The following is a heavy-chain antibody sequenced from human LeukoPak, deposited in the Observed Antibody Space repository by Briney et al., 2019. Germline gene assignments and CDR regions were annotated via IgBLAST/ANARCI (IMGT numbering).Heavy chain of an antibody. D-gene: IGHD1-14*01. Sequence: ASVKVSCKASGYTFTDYYLHWVRQAPGQGLEWMGWVNLNSGGTNSAQKFQGRVAMTRDTSISTAYMDLSRLRSDDTAVYYCAREGRNRSFDYWGQGTLVTVSS. CDR1: GYTFTDYY. V-gene: IGHV1-2*02. CDR3: AREGRNRSFDY. J-gene: IGHJ4*02. CDR2: VNLNSGGT.